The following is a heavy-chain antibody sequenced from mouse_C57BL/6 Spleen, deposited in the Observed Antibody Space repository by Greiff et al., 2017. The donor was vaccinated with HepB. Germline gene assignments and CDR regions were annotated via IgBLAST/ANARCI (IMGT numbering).Heavy chain of an antibody. D-gene: IGHD1-1*01. CDR3: ARGTGYYGTSPYFDV. J-gene: IGHJ1*03. CDR2: ISYDGSN. Sequence: EVKLMESGPGLVKPSQSLSLTCSVTGYSITSGYYWNWIRQFPGNKLEWMGYISYDGSNNYNPSLKNRISITRDTSKNQFFLKLNSVTTEDTATYYCARGTGYYGTSPYFDVWGTGTTVTVSS. V-gene: IGHV3-6*01. CDR1: GYSITSGYY.